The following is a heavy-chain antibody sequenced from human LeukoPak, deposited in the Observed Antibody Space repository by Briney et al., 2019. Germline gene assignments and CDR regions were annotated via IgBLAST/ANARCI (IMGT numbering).Heavy chain of an antibody. CDR3: ARDSMSLGAFDI. Sequence: SETLSLTCTVSGGSISSSSYYRGWVRQPPGKGREWIGSIYYSGSTYYNPSLKSRVTISVDTSKNQFSLKLSSVTAADTAVYYCARDSMSLGAFDIWGQGTMVTVSS. CDR1: GGSISSSSYY. CDR2: IYYSGST. D-gene: IGHD3-16*01. J-gene: IGHJ3*02. V-gene: IGHV4-39*07.